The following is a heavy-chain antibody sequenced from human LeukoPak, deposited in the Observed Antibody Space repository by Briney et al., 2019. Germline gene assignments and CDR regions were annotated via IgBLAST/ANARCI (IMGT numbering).Heavy chain of an antibody. J-gene: IGHJ4*02. CDR1: GFTFSSYE. Sequence: GGSLRLSCAASGFTFSSYEMNWVRQAPGKGLEWVSYISSSGSTIYYADSVKGRFTISRDNAKNSLYLQMNSLRAEDTAVYYCAREKYSGSPFRYWGQGTLVTVSS. V-gene: IGHV3-48*03. D-gene: IGHD6-13*01. CDR3: AREKYSGSPFRY. CDR2: ISSSGSTI.